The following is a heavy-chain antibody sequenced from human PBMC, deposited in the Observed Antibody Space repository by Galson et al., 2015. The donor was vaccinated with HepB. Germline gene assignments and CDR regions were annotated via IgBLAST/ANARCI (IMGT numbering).Heavy chain of an antibody. V-gene: IGHV1-24*01. CDR2: FDPEDGET. CDR3: ATDGEKFRAVAGYGLFDY. J-gene: IGHJ4*02. Sequence: SVKVSCKVSGYTLTELSMHWVRQAPGKGLEWMGGFDPEDGETIYAQKFQGRVTMTEDTSTDTAYMELSSLRSEDTAVYYCATDGEKFRAVAGYGLFDYWGQGTLVTVSS. D-gene: IGHD6-13*01. CDR1: GYTLTELS.